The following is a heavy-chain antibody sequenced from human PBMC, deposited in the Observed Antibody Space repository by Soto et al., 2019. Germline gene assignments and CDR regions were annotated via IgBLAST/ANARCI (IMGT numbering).Heavy chain of an antibody. D-gene: IGHD3-10*01. V-gene: IGHV3-30-3*01. CDR2: ILHDGNNK. J-gene: IGHJ4*02. CDR1: GFTISNYI. CDR3: ARDDEDGSYCDLGY. Sequence: QVQLVESGGGVVQPGRFLRLSCAASGFTISNYIMHWVRQAPGKGLEWVAMILHDGNNKYYADSVKGRFTISRDNSKNTLYLQMNSLRTEDTAMYYCARDDEDGSYCDLGYWGQGTLVTVSS.